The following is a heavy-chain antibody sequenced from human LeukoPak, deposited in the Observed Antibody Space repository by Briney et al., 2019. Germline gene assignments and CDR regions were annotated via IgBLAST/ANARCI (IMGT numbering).Heavy chain of an antibody. Sequence: PSETLSLTCTVSGGSISSYYWSWIRQPPGKGLEWIGYIYYSGSTNYNPSLKSRVTISVDTSKNQFSLKLSSVTAADTAVYYCARDPYSSGWYKGVGFDPWGQGTLVTVSS. D-gene: IGHD6-19*01. J-gene: IGHJ5*02. V-gene: IGHV4-59*01. CDR2: IYYSGST. CDR1: GGSISSYY. CDR3: ARDPYSSGWYKGVGFDP.